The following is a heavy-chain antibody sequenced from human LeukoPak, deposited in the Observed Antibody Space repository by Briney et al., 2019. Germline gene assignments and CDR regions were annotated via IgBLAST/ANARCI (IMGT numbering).Heavy chain of an antibody. V-gene: IGHV4-34*01. J-gene: IGHJ4*02. CDR3: ARDGRNFDVDY. D-gene: IGHD3-9*01. CDR2: INHSGST. Sequence: SETLSLTCAVYGGSFSGYYWSWIRQPPGKGLEWIGEINHSGSTNYNPSLKSRVTISVDTSKNQFSLKLSSVTAADTAVYYCARDGRNFDVDYWGQGILVTVSS. CDR1: GGSFSGYY.